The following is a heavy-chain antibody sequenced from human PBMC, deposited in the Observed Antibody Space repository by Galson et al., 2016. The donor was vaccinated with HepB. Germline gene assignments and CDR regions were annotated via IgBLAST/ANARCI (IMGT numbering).Heavy chain of an antibody. CDR2: IIPISGTA. Sequence: SVKVSCKASGGTFSSGFAISWVRQAPGQGLEWMGEIIPISGTANYAQRFQGRITVTADEYTSPADMEQSSLTSEDTAVYYCARRSWFDPWGQGTLVTVSS. V-gene: IGHV1-69*13. CDR3: ARRSWFDP. CDR1: GGTFSSGFA. J-gene: IGHJ5*02.